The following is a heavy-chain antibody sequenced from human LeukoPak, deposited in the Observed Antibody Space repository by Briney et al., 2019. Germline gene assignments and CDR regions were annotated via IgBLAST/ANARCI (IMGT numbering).Heavy chain of an antibody. V-gene: IGHV1-69*01. D-gene: IGHD3-3*01. J-gene: IGHJ6*03. Sequence: EASVKVSCKASGGTFSSYAISWVPQAPGQGLEWMGGIIPIFGTANYAQKFQGRVTITADESTSTAYMELSSLRSEDTAVYYCARAGHRYDFWSVPDEKEDYYMDVWGKGTTVTVSS. CDR2: IIPIFGTA. CDR1: GGTFSSYA. CDR3: ARAGHRYDFWSVPDEKEDYYMDV.